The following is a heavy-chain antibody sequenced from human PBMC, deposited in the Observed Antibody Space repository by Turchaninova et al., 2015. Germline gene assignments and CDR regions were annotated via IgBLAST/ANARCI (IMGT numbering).Heavy chain of an antibody. CDR2: IYHSGST. CDR1: GYAISRAYI. J-gene: IGHJ3*02. V-gene: IGHV4-38-2*01. CDR3: ARVNYYDSNGFIGAFDI. Sequence: QVQLQESGPGLVKPSEPMSLPCAVSGYAISRAYIWGWIRQPPGKGLEWIGTIYHSGSTYYNPSLKSRVTISVDTSKNNCSLKLSSVTAADTAVYYCARVNYYDSNGFIGAFDIWGQGTMVTVSS. D-gene: IGHD3-22*01.